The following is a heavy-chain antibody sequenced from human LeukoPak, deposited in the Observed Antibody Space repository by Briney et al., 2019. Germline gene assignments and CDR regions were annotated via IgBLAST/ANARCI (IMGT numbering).Heavy chain of an antibody. CDR1: GFTFDDYA. D-gene: IGHD1-26*01. CDR2: ISWNSGSI. J-gene: IGHJ4*02. CDR3: AKDGIGGSYWLDY. V-gene: IGHV3-9*01. Sequence: TGRSLGLSCAASGFTFDDYAMHWVRQAPGKGLEWVSGISWNSGSIGYADSVKGRFTISRDNAKNSLYLQMNSLRAEDTALYYCAKDGIGGSYWLDYWGQGTLVTVSS.